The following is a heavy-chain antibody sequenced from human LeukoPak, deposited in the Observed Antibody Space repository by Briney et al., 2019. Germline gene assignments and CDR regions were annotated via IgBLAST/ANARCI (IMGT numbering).Heavy chain of an antibody. D-gene: IGHD3-16*01. CDR1: GFTFDDYA. V-gene: IGHV3-9*01. Sequence: GGSLRLSCAASGFTFDDYAMHWVRQAPGKGLEWVSGISWNSGSIGYADSVKGRFTISRDNAKNSLYLQMNSLRAEDTALYYCAKAARWGAFDYWGQGTLVTVSS. CDR3: AKAARWGAFDY. J-gene: IGHJ4*02. CDR2: ISWNSGSI.